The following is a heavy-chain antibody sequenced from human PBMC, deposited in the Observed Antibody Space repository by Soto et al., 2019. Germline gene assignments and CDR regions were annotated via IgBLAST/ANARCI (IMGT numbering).Heavy chain of an antibody. J-gene: IGHJ5*02. V-gene: IGHV3-23*01. Sequence: GGSLRLSCAASGFTFSSYAMSWVRQAPGKGLEWVSAISGSGGSTYYADSVKGRFTISRDNSKNTLYLQMNSLRAEDTAVYYCAKILKQWLNRGRWFDPWGQGTLVTVSS. CDR3: AKILKQWLNRGRWFDP. CDR2: ISGSGGST. CDR1: GFTFSSYA. D-gene: IGHD6-19*01.